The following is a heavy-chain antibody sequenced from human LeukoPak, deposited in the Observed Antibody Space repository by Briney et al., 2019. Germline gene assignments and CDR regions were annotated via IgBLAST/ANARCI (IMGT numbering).Heavy chain of an antibody. Sequence: ASVKVSCKASGYTFTGYYMHWVRQAPGQGLERMGWINPNSGGTNYAQKFQGWVTMTRDTSISTAYMELSRLRSDDTAVYYCARSDGDSSGYYYDDWFDPWGQGTLVTVSS. CDR3: ARSDGDSSGYYYDDWFDP. CDR1: GYTFTGYY. CDR2: INPNSGGT. J-gene: IGHJ5*02. D-gene: IGHD3-22*01. V-gene: IGHV1-2*04.